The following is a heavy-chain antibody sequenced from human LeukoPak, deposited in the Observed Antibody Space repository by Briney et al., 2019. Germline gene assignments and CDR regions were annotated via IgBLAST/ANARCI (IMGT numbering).Heavy chain of an antibody. Sequence: EASVKVSCKVSGYTLTELSMHWVRQAPGKGLEWMGGFDPEDGETIYAQKFQGRVTMTEDTSTDTAYMELSSLRSEDTAVYYCAAFYTAMAKSGWFDPWGQGTLVTVSS. CDR2: FDPEDGET. D-gene: IGHD5-18*01. CDR3: AAFYTAMAKSGWFDP. V-gene: IGHV1-24*01. CDR1: GYTLTELS. J-gene: IGHJ5*02.